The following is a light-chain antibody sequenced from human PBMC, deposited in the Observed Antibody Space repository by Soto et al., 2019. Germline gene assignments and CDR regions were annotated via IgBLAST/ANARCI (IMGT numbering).Light chain of an antibody. Sequence: EIVLTQSPGTLSLSPGERATLSCRASQSVSSNYLAWYQQKPGQAPRPLIYGASSRATGIPDFSLTISRLEPEDFAVYYCQQYGSSPITFGQGTRLEIK. V-gene: IGKV3-20*01. CDR2: GAS. CDR1: QSVSSNY. J-gene: IGKJ5*01. CDR3: QQYGSSPIT.